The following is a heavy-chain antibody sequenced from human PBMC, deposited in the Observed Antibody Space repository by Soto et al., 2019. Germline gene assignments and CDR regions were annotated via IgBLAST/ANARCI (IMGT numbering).Heavy chain of an antibody. CDR3: ARDATNIAYSSRWYVHFDY. V-gene: IGHV1-69*06. J-gene: IGHJ4*02. CDR1: GVTFSSYA. Sequence: VQLVQSGAEVKKPGSSVKVSCKASGVTFSSYAISWVRQAPGQRLEWMGGTIPIFGTANYAQKLQGRVTITSDKSTSTAYMEPSSLSSEDTAVYYCARDATNIAYSSRWYVHFDYWGQGTLVTVSS. CDR2: TIPIFGTA. D-gene: IGHD6-13*01.